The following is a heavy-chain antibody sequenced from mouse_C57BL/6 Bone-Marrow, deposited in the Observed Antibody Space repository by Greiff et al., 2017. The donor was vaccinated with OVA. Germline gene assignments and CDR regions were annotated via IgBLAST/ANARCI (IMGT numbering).Heavy chain of an antibody. CDR2: IWSGGST. J-gene: IGHJ3*01. CDR3: ATPIYDGYYGGVWFAY. D-gene: IGHD2-3*01. Sequence: VKLVESGPGLVQPSQSLSITCTVSGFSLTSYGVHWVRQSPGKGLEWLGVIWSGGSTDYNAAFISRLSISKDNSKSQVFFKMNSLQADDTAIYYCATPIYDGYYGGVWFAYWGQGTLVTVSA. V-gene: IGHV2-2*01. CDR1: GFSLTSYG.